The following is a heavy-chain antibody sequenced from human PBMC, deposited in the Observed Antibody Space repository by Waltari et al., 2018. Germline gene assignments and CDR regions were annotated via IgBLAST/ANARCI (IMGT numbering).Heavy chain of an antibody. D-gene: IGHD2-15*01. J-gene: IGHJ5*02. CDR3: ARYRGRGLYRDT. Sequence: WNWLRQSPHTGLEWVVQVPGSGITNYNPSFASRLTVSLDTAKNLFSLKVTSATAADTVVYSCARYRGRGLYRDTWGPGTLVTVS. V-gene: IGHV4-34*10. CDR2: VPGSGIT.